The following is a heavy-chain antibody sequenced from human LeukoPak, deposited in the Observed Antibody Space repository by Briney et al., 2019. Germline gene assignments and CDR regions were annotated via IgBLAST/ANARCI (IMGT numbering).Heavy chain of an antibody. CDR3: ARQLAAAGTGRRNYYYYGMDV. Sequence: GESLKISCKGSGYSFTSYWIGWVRQMRGKGLEWMGIIYPGGSDTRYSPSFQGQVTISADKSISTAYLQWSSLKASDTAMYYCARQLAAAGTGRRNYYYYGMDVWGQGTTVTVSS. V-gene: IGHV5-51*01. J-gene: IGHJ6*02. CDR1: GYSFTSYW. D-gene: IGHD6-13*01. CDR2: IYPGGSDT.